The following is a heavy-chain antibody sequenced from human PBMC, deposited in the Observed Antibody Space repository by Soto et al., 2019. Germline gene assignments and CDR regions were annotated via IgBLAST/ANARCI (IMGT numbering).Heavy chain of an antibody. CDR1: GGSISSYY. Sequence: PSETLSLTCTVSGGSISSYYWSWIRQPQGKGLEWIGYIYYSGSTNYNPSLKSRVTISVDTSKNQFSLKLSSVTAADTAVYYCARYCSGGSCYLDPWGQGTLVTVSS. CDR3: ARYCSGGSCYLDP. V-gene: IGHV4-59*01. CDR2: IYYSGST. D-gene: IGHD2-15*01. J-gene: IGHJ5*02.